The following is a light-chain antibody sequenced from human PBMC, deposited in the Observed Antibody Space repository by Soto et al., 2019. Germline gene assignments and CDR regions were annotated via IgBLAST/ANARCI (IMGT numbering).Light chain of an antibody. CDR3: SSYAGSKTDV. V-gene: IGLV2-8*01. J-gene: IGLJ1*01. CDR1: SSDVGDYTY. CDR2: EVS. Sequence: QSVLTQPPSASGSPGQSVTISCTGTSSDVGDYTYVSWYQQHPGKAPKLMIYEVSKRPSGVPGRFSGSKSGNTASLTVSGLQAEDEADYYCSSYAGSKTDVFGTGTKVTVL.